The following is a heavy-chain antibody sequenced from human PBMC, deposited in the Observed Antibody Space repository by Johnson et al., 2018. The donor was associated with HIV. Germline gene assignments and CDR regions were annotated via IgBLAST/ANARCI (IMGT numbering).Heavy chain of an antibody. D-gene: IGHD3-10*01. V-gene: IGHV3-30*19. Sequence: VQLVESGGGVVQPGGSLRLSCAASGFIFSSYGMHWVRQAPGTGLEWVAVVSFAGSKKYNADSVKGRFTISRDNSKNTLFLQMNSLSTDDTAVYYCAKVAVATASGGVALDIWGPGTMVIVSS. CDR1: GFIFSSYG. CDR2: VSFAGSKK. J-gene: IGHJ3*02. CDR3: AKVAVATASGGVALDI.